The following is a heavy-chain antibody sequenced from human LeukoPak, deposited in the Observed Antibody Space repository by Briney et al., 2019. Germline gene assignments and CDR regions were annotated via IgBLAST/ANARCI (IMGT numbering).Heavy chain of an antibody. V-gene: IGHV1-69*04. CDR2: IIPILGIA. D-gene: IGHD3-10*01. CDR1: GGTFSSYA. CDR3: ARDLWFGESESGWFDP. Sequence: ASVKVSCKASGGTFSSYAISWVRQAPGQGLEWMGRIIPILGIANYAQKFQDRVTITADKSTSTAYMELSSLRSEDTAVYYCARDLWFGESESGWFDPWGQGTLVTVSS. J-gene: IGHJ5*02.